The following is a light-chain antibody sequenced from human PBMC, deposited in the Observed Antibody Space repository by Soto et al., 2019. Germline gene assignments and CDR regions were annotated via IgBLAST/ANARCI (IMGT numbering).Light chain of an antibody. CDR1: SSDVGGYNY. CDR3: SSYTSSSTPLYV. CDR2: DVS. V-gene: IGLV2-14*01. J-gene: IGLJ1*01. Sequence: QSALTQPASVSGSPGQSITISGTGTSSDVGGYNYVSWYQQHPGKAPKLMIYDVSNRPSGVSNRFSGSKSGNTASLTISGLQAEDEADYYCSSYTSSSTPLYVFGTGTKLTVL.